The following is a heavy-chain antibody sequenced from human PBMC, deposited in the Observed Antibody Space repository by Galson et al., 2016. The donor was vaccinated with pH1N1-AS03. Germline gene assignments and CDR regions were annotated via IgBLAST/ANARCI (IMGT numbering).Heavy chain of an antibody. CDR2: VHWDGVD. CDR3: TKTSGYDFDF. D-gene: IGHD5-12*01. V-gene: IGHV2-5*02. J-gene: IGHJ4*02. Sequence: LVKPTQTLTLTCSFSGFSLGTTSVGLAWIRQPPEEALEWLALVHWDGVDRLSPSLRGRLAITKDTSKNQVVLTMTNMGPADTGTYFCTKTSGYDFDFWGQGAPVTVS. CDR1: GFSLGTTSVG.